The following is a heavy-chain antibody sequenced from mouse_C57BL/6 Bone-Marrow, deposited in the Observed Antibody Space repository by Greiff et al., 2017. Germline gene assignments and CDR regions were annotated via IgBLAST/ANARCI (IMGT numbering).Heavy chain of an antibody. CDR1: GYTFTSYG. CDR3: ARDTTVVATSDY. CDR2: IYPRSGNT. J-gene: IGHJ2*01. V-gene: IGHV1-81*01. D-gene: IGHD1-1*01. Sequence: QVQLKESGAELARPGASVKLSCKASGYTFTSYGISWVKQRTGQGLEWIGEIYPRSGNTYYNEKFKGKATLTADKSSSTAYMELRSLTSEDSAVYFCARDTTVVATSDYWGQGTTLTVSS.